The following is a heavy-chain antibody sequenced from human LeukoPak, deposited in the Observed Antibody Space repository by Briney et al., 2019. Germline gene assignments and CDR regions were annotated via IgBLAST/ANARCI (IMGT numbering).Heavy chain of an antibody. V-gene: IGHV4-39*07. CDR1: GGSISSNSYY. Sequence: PSETLSLTCTVSGGSISSNSYYWGWIRQPPGKGLEWIANIYYSGSTDYNPSLKSRVTMLLDTSKNQFSLKLTSVTAADTAMYYCARGGDILTGYCFDYWGQGTLVTVSS. D-gene: IGHD3-9*01. CDR3: ARGGDILTGYCFDY. J-gene: IGHJ4*02. CDR2: IYYSGST.